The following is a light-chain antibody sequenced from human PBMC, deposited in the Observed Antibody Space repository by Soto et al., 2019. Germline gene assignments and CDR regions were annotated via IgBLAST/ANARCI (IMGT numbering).Light chain of an antibody. CDR1: SSDVGSYNL. V-gene: IGLV2-23*02. Sequence: QSVLTQPASVSGSPGQSITISCTGTSSDVGSYNLVSWYQQHPGKAPKLMIYEVSKRPSGVSNHFSGSKSGNTASLTISGLQAEDEADYYCCSSAGSSTRRLFGAGTKVTVL. CDR3: CSSAGSSTRRL. J-gene: IGLJ1*01. CDR2: EVS.